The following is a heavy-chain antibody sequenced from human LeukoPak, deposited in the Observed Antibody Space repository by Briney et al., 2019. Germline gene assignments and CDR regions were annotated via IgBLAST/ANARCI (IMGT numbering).Heavy chain of an antibody. J-gene: IGHJ5*02. Sequence: GSSVKVSCKASGGTFSSYAISWVRQAPGQGLEWMGGIIPIFGTANYAQKFQGRVTITADESTSTAYMELRSLIFDDTAVYYCARADRRVAAAGTNWFDPWGQGTLVTVSS. CDR3: ARADRRVAAAGTNWFDP. D-gene: IGHD6-13*01. CDR1: GGTFSSYA. CDR2: IIPIFGTA. V-gene: IGHV1-69*01.